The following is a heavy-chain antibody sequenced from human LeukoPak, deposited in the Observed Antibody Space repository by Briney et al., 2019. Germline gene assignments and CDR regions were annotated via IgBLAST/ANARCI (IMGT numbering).Heavy chain of an antibody. J-gene: IGHJ6*02. D-gene: IGHD6-13*01. CDR2: IIPILGIA. CDR3: ARGRGSSWTVYYYYGMDV. Sequence: ASVKVSCKASGGTFSSYAISWVRQAPGQGLEWMRRIIPILGIANYAQKFQGRVTITADKSTSTAYMELSSLRSEDTAVYYCARGRGSSWTVYYYYGMDVWGQGTTVTVSS. CDR1: GGTFSSYA. V-gene: IGHV1-69*04.